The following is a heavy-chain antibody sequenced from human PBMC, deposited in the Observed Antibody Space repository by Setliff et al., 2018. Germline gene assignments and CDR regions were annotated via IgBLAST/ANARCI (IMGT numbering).Heavy chain of an antibody. J-gene: IGHJ4*02. CDR3: ARTLLLSPYYFDY. Sequence: LRLSCAASRFTFSSYAMSWVRQAPGKGLEWVSAISGSAGSTYYADSVKGQVTISADKSILTAFLQWTYLKASDSAMYYCARTLLLSPYYFDYWGQGTLVTVSS. CDR2: ISGSAGST. CDR1: RFTFSSYA. V-gene: IGHV3-23*01. D-gene: IGHD2-21*01.